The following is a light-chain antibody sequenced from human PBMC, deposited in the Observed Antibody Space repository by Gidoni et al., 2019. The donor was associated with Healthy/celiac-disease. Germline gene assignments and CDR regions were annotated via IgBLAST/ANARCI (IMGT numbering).Light chain of an antibody. CDR1: NIGSKS. CDR2: DDS. J-gene: IGLJ2*01. Sequence: SYELTQPPSVSVAPGQTARITCGGNNIGSKSVHWYQQMPGQAPVLVVYDDSDRPSGIPERFSGSNSGNTATLTISRVEAGDEADYYCQVWDTSSDLPIFGGGTQLTV. V-gene: IGLV3-21*02. CDR3: QVWDTSSDLPI.